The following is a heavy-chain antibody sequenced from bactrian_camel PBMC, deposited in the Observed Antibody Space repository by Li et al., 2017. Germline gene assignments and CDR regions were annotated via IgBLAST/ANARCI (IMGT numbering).Heavy chain of an antibody. D-gene: IGHD1*01. CDR1: GRTYSRWC. J-gene: IGHJ4*01. CDR2: IGYSGKT. CDR3: AAELADIATMVWRWGRAEDYKY. V-gene: IGHV3S57*01. Sequence: HVQLVESGGESVQDGASLRLSCAHSGRTYSRWCMGWFREVSGKEREGLATIGYSGKTAYADSVKGRFTISKDNNKNILYLQMDGLKPEDTAMYYCAAELADIATMVWRWGRAEDYKYWGQGTQVTVS.